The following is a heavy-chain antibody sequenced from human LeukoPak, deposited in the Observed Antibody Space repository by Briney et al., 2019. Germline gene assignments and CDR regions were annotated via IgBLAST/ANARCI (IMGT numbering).Heavy chain of an antibody. CDR2: IGGGGTRT. J-gene: IGHJ4*02. V-gene: IGHV3-23*01. CDR1: ALTFSSYE. CDR3: AKDSHWILFDD. D-gene: IGHD2-2*03. Sequence: GGSLRLACAASALTFSSYEMYWVRQAPEKGLEWVSGIGGGGTRTYYADSVKGRSTISRDNSKNTLYLQMNSLRDEDTAVYYCAKDSHWILFDDWGQGTLVTVSS.